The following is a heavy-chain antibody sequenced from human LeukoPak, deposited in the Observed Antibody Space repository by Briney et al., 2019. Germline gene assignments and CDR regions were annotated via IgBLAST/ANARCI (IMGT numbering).Heavy chain of an antibody. J-gene: IGHJ4*02. V-gene: IGHV3-30*04. CDR1: VFTFRSYV. Sequence: GGALRLCCAASVFTFRSYVVHWVRRARGRGVGWVAIISWYGSHEYYAESVKGRFTTTSANSKNTLYLQMNSPRAEDTAVYYCARGHSYGPASFDYWGQGTLVTVSS. CDR2: ISWYGSHE. D-gene: IGHD5-18*01. CDR3: ARGHSYGPASFDY.